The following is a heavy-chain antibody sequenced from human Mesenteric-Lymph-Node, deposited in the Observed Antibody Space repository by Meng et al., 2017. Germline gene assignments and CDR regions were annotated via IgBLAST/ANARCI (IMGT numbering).Heavy chain of an antibody. J-gene: IGHJ5*02. Sequence: QVQLQQWGAGLLKPSETRSLTCAVYGGSFSGYYWSWIRQPPGKGLEWIGEINHSGSTNYNPSLKSRVTISVDTSKNQFSLKLSSVTAADTAVYYCARRYGASAYNWFDPWGQGTLVTVSS. CDR3: ARRYGASAYNWFDP. D-gene: IGHD4-17*01. CDR2: INHSGST. V-gene: IGHV4-34*01. CDR1: GGSFSGYY.